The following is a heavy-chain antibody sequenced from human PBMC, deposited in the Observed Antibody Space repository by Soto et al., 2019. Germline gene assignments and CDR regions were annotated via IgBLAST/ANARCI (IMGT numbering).Heavy chain of an antibody. CDR3: ASGYYYDSSGYYPYYYYGLDV. CDR1: GYTFTSYY. V-gene: IGHV1-46*01. J-gene: IGHJ6*02. D-gene: IGHD3-22*01. Sequence: ASVKVSCKASGYTFTSYYMHWVRQAPGQGLEWMGIINPSGGSTSYAQKFQGRVTMTRDTSTSTVYMELSSLRSEDTAVYYCASGYYYDSSGYYPYYYYGLDVWGQGTTVTVSS. CDR2: INPSGGST.